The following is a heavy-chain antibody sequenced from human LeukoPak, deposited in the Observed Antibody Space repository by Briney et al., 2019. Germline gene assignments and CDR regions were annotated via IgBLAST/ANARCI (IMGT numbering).Heavy chain of an antibody. J-gene: IGHJ5*02. D-gene: IGHD6-13*01. CDR2: IIPIFGTA. V-gene: IGHV1-69*01. CDR3: ARDEGPYSSNWFDP. CDR1: GGTFSSYA. Sequence: GSSVKVSCKASGGTFSSYAISWVRQAPGQGLEWMGGIIPIFGTANYAQKFQGRVTITADESTSTAYMELSSLRSEDTAVYYCARDEGPYSSNWFDPWGQGTLVTVSS.